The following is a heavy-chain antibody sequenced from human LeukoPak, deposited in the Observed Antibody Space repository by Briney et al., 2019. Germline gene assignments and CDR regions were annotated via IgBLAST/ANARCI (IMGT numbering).Heavy chain of an antibody. CDR1: GGSISSYY. V-gene: IGHV4-59*01. CDR3: ARPIYGDLEMDAFDI. CDR2: IYYSGST. J-gene: IGHJ3*02. D-gene: IGHD4-17*01. Sequence: PSETLSLTCTVSGGSISSYYWSWIRQPPRKGLEWIGYIYYSGSTNYNPSLKSRVTISVDTSKNQFSLKLSSVTAADTAVYYCARPIYGDLEMDAFDIWGQGTMVTVSS.